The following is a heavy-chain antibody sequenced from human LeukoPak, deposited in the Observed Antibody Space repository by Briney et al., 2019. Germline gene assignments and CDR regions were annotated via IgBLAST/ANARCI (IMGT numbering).Heavy chain of an antibody. CDR1: GVSISSSNSY. D-gene: IGHD3-16*01. Sequence: SETLSLTCTVSGVSISSSNSYWSWVRQPAGKGLEWIGRLYNNGSTNYSPSLKSRVIMSFDPSKNQFSLKLNSVTAADTAFYYCVRDRGLGRGFDPWGQGTMVTVSS. CDR3: VRDRGLGRGFDP. CDR2: LYNNGST. V-gene: IGHV4-61*02. J-gene: IGHJ5*02.